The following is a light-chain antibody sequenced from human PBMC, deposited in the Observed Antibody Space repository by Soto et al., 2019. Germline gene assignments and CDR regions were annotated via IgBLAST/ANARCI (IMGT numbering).Light chain of an antibody. Sequence: QSALTQPASVSGSPGQSITISCTGTKSDIGVYDFVSWYQHHPGKAPRLIIYEVVQRPSGVPDRSSGSKSGNTASLTVSGLQAADEADYYCQSYDSSLSAYYVFGTGTKVTVL. CDR1: KSDIGVYDF. CDR2: EVV. CDR3: QSYDSSLSAYYV. J-gene: IGLJ1*01. V-gene: IGLV2-8*01.